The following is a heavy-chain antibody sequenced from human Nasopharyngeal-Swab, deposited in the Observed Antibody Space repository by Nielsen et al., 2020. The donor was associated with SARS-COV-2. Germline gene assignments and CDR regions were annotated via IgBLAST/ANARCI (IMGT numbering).Heavy chain of an antibody. CDR1: GYTFTSYG. Sequence: ASVKVSCNASGYTFTSYGISWLRQAPGQGLEWMGWISAYNGNTNYAQKLQGRVTMTTDTSTSTAYMELRSLRSDDTAVYYCARAKGRGYSYSWDYYYYMDVWGKGTTVTVSS. V-gene: IGHV1-18*01. J-gene: IGHJ6*03. CDR2: ISAYNGNT. CDR3: ARAKGRGYSYSWDYYYYMDV. D-gene: IGHD5-18*01.